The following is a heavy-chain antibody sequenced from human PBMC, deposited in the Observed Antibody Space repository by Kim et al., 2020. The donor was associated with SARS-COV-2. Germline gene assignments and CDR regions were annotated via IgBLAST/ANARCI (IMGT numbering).Heavy chain of an antibody. Sequence: KNYPKVQSRVTITRDTSASTAYMEVISLSSEDTAVYYCARLASGSLDYWGQGTLVTVSS. J-gene: IGHJ4*02. D-gene: IGHD1-26*01. V-gene: IGHV1-3*01. CDR3: ARLASGSLDY.